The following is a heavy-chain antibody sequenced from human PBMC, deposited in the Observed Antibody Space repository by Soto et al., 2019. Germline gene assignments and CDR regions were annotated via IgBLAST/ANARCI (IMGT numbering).Heavy chain of an antibody. CDR1: GYTFTTYA. D-gene: IGHD2-21*01. J-gene: IGHJ4*02. CDR2: INADNGDT. V-gene: IGHV1-3*01. CDR3: CGTVIAEYDH. Sequence: QVQLVQSGAEVKRPGASVKVSCKASGYTFTTYAIHWVRQAPGQSPEWMGWINADNGDTKYSQKFQGRVTITRDTSASTAYMALSSLRSDDTAVYYCCGTVIAEYDHWGQGTQVTVSS.